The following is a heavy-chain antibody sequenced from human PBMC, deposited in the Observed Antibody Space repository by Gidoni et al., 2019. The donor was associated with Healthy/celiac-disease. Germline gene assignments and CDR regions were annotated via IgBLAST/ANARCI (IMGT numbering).Heavy chain of an antibody. CDR3: AKGGMIVAYGMDV. D-gene: IGHD3-22*01. CDR1: GFTFSSYG. J-gene: IGHJ6*02. V-gene: IGHV3-30*18. CDR2: ISYDGSKK. Sequence: QVQLVESGGGVVQPGRSLRLSCAASGFTFSSYGMHWVRQAPGKGLEWVAVISYDGSKKYYADAVKGRFTISRDNSKNTLYLQMNSLRAEDTAVYYCAKGGMIVAYGMDVWGQGTTVTVSS.